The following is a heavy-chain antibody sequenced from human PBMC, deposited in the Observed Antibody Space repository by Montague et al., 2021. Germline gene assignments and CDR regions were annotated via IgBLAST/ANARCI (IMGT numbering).Heavy chain of an antibody. D-gene: IGHD2-21*02. Sequence: SXTLSLTCTVYGGSFSGYYWSWICQSPGKGLEWIGEINHSGSTNYNPSLKSRVTISVDTSKNQFSLKLSSVTAADMAVYYCARRGVVTGWFDPWGQGTLVTVSS. V-gene: IGHV4-34*01. CDR1: GGSFSGYY. CDR3: ARRGVVTGWFDP. J-gene: IGHJ5*02. CDR2: INHSGST.